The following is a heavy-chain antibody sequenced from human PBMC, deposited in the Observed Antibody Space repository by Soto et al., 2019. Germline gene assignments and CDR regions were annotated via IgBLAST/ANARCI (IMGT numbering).Heavy chain of an antibody. Sequence: PGESLKISCKGSGYSFTSYRIGWVRQMTRKGLEWMGIIYPADSATRYNPSFQGQVTISADKSIRTAYLQWSSLKASDTAMFYCASSWGRDAFGSGWNFCYRGQGTLVTVS. D-gene: IGHD6-19*01. CDR1: GYSFTSYR. CDR3: ASSWGRDAFGSGWNFCY. CDR2: IYPADSAT. J-gene: IGHJ4*02. V-gene: IGHV5-51*01.